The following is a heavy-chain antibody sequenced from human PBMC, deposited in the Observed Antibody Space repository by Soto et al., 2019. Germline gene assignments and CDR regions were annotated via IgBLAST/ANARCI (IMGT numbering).Heavy chain of an antibody. CDR1: GYTFTSYD. V-gene: IGHV1-8*01. D-gene: IGHD2-2*01. CDR2: MNPNSGNT. Sequence: ASVKVSCKASGYTFTSYDINWVRQATGQGLEWMGWMNPNSGNTGYAQKFQGRVTMTRNTSISTAYMELSSLRSEDTAVYYCARGNLGYCSSTSCYAEWFDPWGQGTLVTVS. CDR3: ARGNLGYCSSTSCYAEWFDP. J-gene: IGHJ5*02.